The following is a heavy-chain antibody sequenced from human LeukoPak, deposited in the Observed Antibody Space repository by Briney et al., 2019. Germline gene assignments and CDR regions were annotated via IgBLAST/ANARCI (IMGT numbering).Heavy chain of an antibody. V-gene: IGHV4-39*01. Sequence: PETLSLTCTVSGGSMSNTGYYWGWIRQPPGKELEWFGSIYYTESTYYNPSLKSRVTISVDTSRNQFSLMLSSETAADTAVYYCATPSNYYDRSGYYVKDWGQGTLVTVSS. CDR3: ATPSNYYDRSGYYVKD. J-gene: IGHJ4*02. CDR1: GGSMSNTGYY. CDR2: IYYTEST. D-gene: IGHD3-22*01.